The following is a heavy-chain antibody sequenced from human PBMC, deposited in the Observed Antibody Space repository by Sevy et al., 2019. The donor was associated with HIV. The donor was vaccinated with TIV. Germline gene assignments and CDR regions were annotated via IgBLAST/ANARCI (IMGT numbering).Heavy chain of an antibody. J-gene: IGHJ4*02. CDR2: IWYDGSNQ. V-gene: IGHV3-33*01. CDR1: GFTVSSYG. D-gene: IGHD3-22*01. CDR3: VSGAYYYESRTENFDY. Sequence: GGSLRLSCAASGFTVSSYGMHWVRQAPGKGLEWVALIWYDGSNQYYADSVKGRFTISRDNSKNTLYMQMYSLGAEDTAVYYCVSGAYYYESRTENFDYWGQGTLVTVSS.